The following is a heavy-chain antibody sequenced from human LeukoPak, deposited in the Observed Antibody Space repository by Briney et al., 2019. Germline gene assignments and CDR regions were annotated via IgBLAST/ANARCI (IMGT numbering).Heavy chain of an antibody. Sequence: SETLSLTCTVSGGSISSYYWSWIRQPAGKGLEWIGRIYTSGSTNYNPSLKSRVTMSVDTSKNQFSLKLSSVTATDTAVYYCARDTYGSGSSSLDYWGQGTLVTVSS. CDR3: ARDTYGSGSSSLDY. CDR2: IYTSGST. J-gene: IGHJ4*02. CDR1: GGSISSYY. V-gene: IGHV4-4*07. D-gene: IGHD3-10*01.